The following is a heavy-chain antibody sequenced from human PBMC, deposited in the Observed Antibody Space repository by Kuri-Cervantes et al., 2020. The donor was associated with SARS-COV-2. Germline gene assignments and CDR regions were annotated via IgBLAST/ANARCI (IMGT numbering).Heavy chain of an antibody. CDR3: ARDPRGVVNPYYYHGMDV. J-gene: IGHJ6*02. Sequence: GESLKISCAASGFTFSDYYMSWIRQAPGKGLEWVSYISSSSSYTNYADSVKGRFTISRDNAKNSLYLQMNSLRAEDTAVYYGARDPRGVVNPYYYHGMDVWGQGTTVTVSS. D-gene: IGHD3-3*01. CDR2: ISSSSSYT. V-gene: IGHV3-11*05. CDR1: GFTFSDYY.